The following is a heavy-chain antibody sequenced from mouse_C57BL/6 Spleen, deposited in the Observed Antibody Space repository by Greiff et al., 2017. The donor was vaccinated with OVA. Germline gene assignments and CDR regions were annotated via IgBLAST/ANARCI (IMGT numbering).Heavy chain of an antibody. J-gene: IGHJ1*03. CDR1: GYSITSGYY. V-gene: IGHV3-6*01. CDR2: ISYDGSN. D-gene: IGHD2-3*01. Sequence: EVHLVESGPGLVKPSQSLSLTCSVTGYSITSGYYWNWIRQFPGNKLEWMGYISYDGSNNYNPSLKNRISITRDTSKNQFFLKLNSVTTEDTATYYCARAGDGNWYFDVWGTGTTVTVSS. CDR3: ARAGDGNWYFDV.